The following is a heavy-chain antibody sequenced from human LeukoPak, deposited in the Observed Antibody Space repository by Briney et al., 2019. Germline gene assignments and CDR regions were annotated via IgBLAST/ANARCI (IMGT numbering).Heavy chain of an antibody. CDR3: AREGPESAGNY. CDR1: GGSFSGYY. CDR2: INHSGST. D-gene: IGHD1-1*01. J-gene: IGHJ4*02. V-gene: IGHV4-34*01. Sequence: SETLSLTCAVYGGSFSGYYWSWIRQPPGKGLEWIGEINHSGSTNYNPPIKSRVTISVDTSKNQFSLKLSSVTAADTAVYYCAREGPESAGNYWGQGTLVTVSS.